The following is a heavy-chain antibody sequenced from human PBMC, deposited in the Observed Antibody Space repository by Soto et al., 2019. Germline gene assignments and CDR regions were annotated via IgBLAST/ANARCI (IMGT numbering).Heavy chain of an antibody. CDR3: ARAVRSPFNWFDP. J-gene: IGHJ5*02. V-gene: IGHV4-34*01. CDR2: INHSGST. CDR1: GGSFGGYY. Sequence: PSETLSLTCAVYGGSFGGYYWSWIRQPPGKGLEWIGEINHSGSTNYNPSLKSRVTISVDTSKNQFSLKLSSVTAADTAVYYCARAVRSPFNWFDPWGQGTLVTVSS. D-gene: IGHD6-6*01.